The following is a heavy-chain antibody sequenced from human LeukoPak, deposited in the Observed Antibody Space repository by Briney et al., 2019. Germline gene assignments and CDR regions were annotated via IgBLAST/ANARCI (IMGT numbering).Heavy chain of an antibody. CDR3: ARQPWNMGAYYFDL. D-gene: IGHD1-26*01. V-gene: IGHV4-59*08. J-gene: IGHJ4*02. CDR1: GGSISSYY. CDR2: IYYSGST. Sequence: SETLSLTCTVSGGSISSYYWSWIRQPPGKGLEWIGYIYYSGSTNYNPSLKSRVTISVDTSKNQFSLKLNSVTATDTAVYYCARQPWNMGAYYFDLWGQGTLVTVSS.